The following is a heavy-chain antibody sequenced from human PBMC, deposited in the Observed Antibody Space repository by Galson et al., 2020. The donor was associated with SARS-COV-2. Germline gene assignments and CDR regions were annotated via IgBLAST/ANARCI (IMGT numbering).Heavy chain of an antibody. V-gene: IGHV1-46*01. CDR3: ARMTVAGPFDY. CDR1: GYTFTSYY. D-gene: IGHD6-19*01. CDR2: INPSGVNT. Sequence: GESLKISCKASGYTFTSYYMHWVRQAPGQGLEWMGLINPSGVNTYYAQNFQGRVTMTRDSSTSTVYMELSSLRSEDTAVYYCARMTVAGPFDYWGQGTLVTVSS. J-gene: IGHJ4*02.